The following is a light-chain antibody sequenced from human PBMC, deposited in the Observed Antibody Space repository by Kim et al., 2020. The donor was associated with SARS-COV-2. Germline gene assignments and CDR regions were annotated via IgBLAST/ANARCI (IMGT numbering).Light chain of an antibody. CDR3: NSRDSRGKSYV. Sequence: SSELTQDPAVSVALGQTVRITCQGDSLRSYYASWYQQKPGQAPVLVIYGKNNRPSGIPDRFSGSSSGNTASLTITGAQAEDEADYYCNSRDSRGKSYVFG. V-gene: IGLV3-19*01. J-gene: IGLJ1*01. CDR1: SLRSYY. CDR2: GKN.